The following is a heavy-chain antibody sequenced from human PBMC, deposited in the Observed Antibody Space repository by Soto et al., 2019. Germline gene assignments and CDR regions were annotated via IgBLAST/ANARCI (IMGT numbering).Heavy chain of an antibody. J-gene: IGHJ4*02. Sequence: PGESLKISCKGSGYSFTNYWITWVRQMPGKGLEWMGRIDPTDSYTHYSPSFQGLVTFSAGKSISTAYLKWTNLKASDTAMYYCARLSISSFTPDDYWGQGTLVTVSS. CDR2: IDPTDSYT. D-gene: IGHD2-2*01. V-gene: IGHV5-10-1*01. CDR1: GYSFTNYW. CDR3: ARLSISSFTPDDY.